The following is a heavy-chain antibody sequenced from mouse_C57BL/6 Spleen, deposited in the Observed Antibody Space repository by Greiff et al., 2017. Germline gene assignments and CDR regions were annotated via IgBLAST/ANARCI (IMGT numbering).Heavy chain of an antibody. Sequence: EVKLVESGGDLVKPGGSLKLSCAASGFTFSSYGMSWVRQTPDKRLEWVATISSGGSYTYYPDSVKGRFTISRDNAKNTLYLQMSSLKSEDTAIDYCARQAITTVVATGGYFDVWGTGTTVTVSS. CDR3: ARQAITTVVATGGYFDV. D-gene: IGHD1-1*01. CDR2: ISSGGSYT. V-gene: IGHV5-6*01. J-gene: IGHJ1*03. CDR1: GFTFSSYG.